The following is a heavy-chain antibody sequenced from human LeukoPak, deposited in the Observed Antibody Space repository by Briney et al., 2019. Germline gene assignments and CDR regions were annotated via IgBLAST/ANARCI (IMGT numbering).Heavy chain of an antibody. CDR1: GFTFSSYS. J-gene: IGHJ3*01. D-gene: IGHD6-19*01. Sequence: GGSLRLSCAASGFTFSSYSMNWVRQAPGKGLEWVSSISSSSSYIYYADSVKGRFTISRDNAKNSLYLEMSSLTVEDTAVYYCAREGYSSGRAGIFDLWGPGTMVTVSS. CDR2: ISSSSSYI. CDR3: AREGYSSGRAGIFDL. V-gene: IGHV3-21*01.